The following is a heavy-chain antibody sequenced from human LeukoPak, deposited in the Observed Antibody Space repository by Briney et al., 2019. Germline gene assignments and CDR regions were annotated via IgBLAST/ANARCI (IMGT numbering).Heavy chain of an antibody. J-gene: IGHJ4*02. D-gene: IGHD4-17*01. CDR2: INWNGGST. Sequence: GGSLRLSCAASGFTFYDYGMSWVRQAPGKGLEWVSGINWNGGSTVYADSVKGRFTISRDHAKNSLYLQMNSLRAEDTAVYYCARDKEHGDSFFDYWGQGTLVTVSS. CDR3: ARDKEHGDSFFDY. CDR1: GFTFYDYG. V-gene: IGHV3-20*04.